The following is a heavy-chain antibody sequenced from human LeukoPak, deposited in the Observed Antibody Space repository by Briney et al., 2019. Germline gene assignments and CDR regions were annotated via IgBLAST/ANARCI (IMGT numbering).Heavy chain of an antibody. CDR3: AVTRTRGDH. D-gene: IGHD3-10*01. J-gene: IGHJ4*02. CDR2: INQDGSDK. V-gene: IGHV3-7*03. CDR1: GFTFSNYW. Sequence: GGSLRLSCAASGFTFSNYWMTWIRQAPGKGLEWVANINQDGSDKYYVDSVKGRFTISRDNTKSSVFLQMNSLRAEDTAVYYCAVTRTRGDHWGQGTLVTVSS.